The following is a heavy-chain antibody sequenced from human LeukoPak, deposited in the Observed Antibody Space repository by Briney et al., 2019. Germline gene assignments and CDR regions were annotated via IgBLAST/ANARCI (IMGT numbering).Heavy chain of an antibody. V-gene: IGHV3-21*01. J-gene: IGHJ6*02. Sequence: GGSLRLSCAASGFTSSSYALNWVRQAPGKGLEWVSSITGSSTYIHYADSVKGRFTISRDNAKNSLYLQMNSLRAEDTAVYYCARGRYYGMDVWGQGTTVTVSS. CDR3: ARGRYYGMDV. CDR1: GFTSSSYA. CDR2: ITGSSTYI.